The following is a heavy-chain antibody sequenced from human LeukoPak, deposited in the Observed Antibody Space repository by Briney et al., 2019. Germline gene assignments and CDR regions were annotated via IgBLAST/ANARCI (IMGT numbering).Heavy chain of an antibody. CDR2: IYYSGST. CDR3: ASKGYCSGGSCYDLDY. J-gene: IGHJ4*02. D-gene: IGHD2-15*01. V-gene: IGHV4-39*01. Sequence: SETLSLTCTVSGGSISSSSYYWGWIRQPPGKGLEWIGSIYYSGSTYYNLSLKSRVTISVDTSKNQFSLKLSSVTAADTAVYYCASKGYCSGGSCYDLDYWGQGTLVTVSS. CDR1: GGSISSSSYY.